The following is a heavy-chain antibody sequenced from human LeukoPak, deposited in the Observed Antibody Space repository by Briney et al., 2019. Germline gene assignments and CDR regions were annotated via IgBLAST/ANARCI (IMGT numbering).Heavy chain of an antibody. CDR2: INHSGST. Sequence: KPSETLSLTCAVYGGSFSGYYWGWIRQPPGKGLEWIGEINHSGSTNYNPSLKSRVTISVDTSKNQFSLKLSSVTAADTAVDYCARGRGYSYGFCWFDPWGQGTLVTVSS. CDR3: ARGRGYSYGFCWFDP. V-gene: IGHV4-34*01. D-gene: IGHD5-18*01. J-gene: IGHJ5*02. CDR1: GGSFSGYY.